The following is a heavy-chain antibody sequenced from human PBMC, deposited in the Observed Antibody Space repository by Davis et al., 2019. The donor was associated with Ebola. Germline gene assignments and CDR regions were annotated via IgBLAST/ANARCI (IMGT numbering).Heavy chain of an antibody. V-gene: IGHV4-59*08. CDR2: IYYSGST. CDR1: GGSISSYY. Sequence: MPSETLSLTCTVSGGSISSYYWSWIRQPPGKGLEWIGYIYYSGSTNYNPSLKSRVTISVDTSKNQFSLKLSSVTAADTAIYYCARHSDRDNGPYGFHIWGQGTMVTVSS. D-gene: IGHD3-16*02. CDR3: ARHSDRDNGPYGFHI. J-gene: IGHJ3*02.